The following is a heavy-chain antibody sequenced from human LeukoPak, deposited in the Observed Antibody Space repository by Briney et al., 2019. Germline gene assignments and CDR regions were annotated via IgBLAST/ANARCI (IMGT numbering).Heavy chain of an antibody. CDR2: IYHSGST. V-gene: IGHV4-61*03. Sequence: SETLSLTCTVSGGSMSINSYYWNWMRQSPGKELEWIGNIYHSGSTHYNPSLKSRVTISVDTSTSHFSLKLTSVTAADTAVYYRARGYCSGGSCPFDSWGRGTLVTVSS. J-gene: IGHJ4*02. CDR3: ARGYCSGGSCPFDS. D-gene: IGHD2-15*01. CDR1: GGSMSINSYY.